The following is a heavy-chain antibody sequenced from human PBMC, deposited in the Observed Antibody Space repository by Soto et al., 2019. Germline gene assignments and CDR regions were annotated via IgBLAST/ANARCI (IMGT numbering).Heavy chain of an antibody. CDR3: ERDCGSSGIDY. D-gene: IGHD6-19*01. CDR2: ISSSSSTI. CDR1: GFTFSSYS. J-gene: IGHJ4*02. V-gene: IGHV3-48*01. Sequence: GGSLRLSCAASGFTFSSYSMNWVRQAPGKGLEWVSYISSSSSTIYYADSVKGRFTISRDNAKNSLYLQMNSMRAEDTAVYYCERDCGSSGIDYCGQGNLVTVSS.